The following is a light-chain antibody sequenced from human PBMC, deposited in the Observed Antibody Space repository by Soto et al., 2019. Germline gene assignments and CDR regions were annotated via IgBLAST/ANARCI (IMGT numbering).Light chain of an antibody. CDR2: TNN. CDR3: AAWDDSLNGSV. J-gene: IGLJ1*01. V-gene: IGLV1-44*01. CDR1: SSNIGNNH. Sequence: QSVLTQPPSASGTPGQRVTISCSGSSSNIGNNHVSWYQQLPGTAPKLLIYTNNQRPAGVPDRFSGSKSGTSASLAISGLQSEDEADYYCAAWDDSLNGSVFGTGTKVTV.